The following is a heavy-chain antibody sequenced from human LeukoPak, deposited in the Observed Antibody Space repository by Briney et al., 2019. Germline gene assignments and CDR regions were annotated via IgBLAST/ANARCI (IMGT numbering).Heavy chain of an antibody. J-gene: IGHJ6*04. CDR2: ISGSGGST. CDR1: GFTFSSYA. D-gene: IGHD2-2*01. V-gene: IGHV3-23*01. CDR3: AKGVVPAASTYYYYYYGMDI. Sequence: GGSLRLSCAASGFTFSSYAMSWVRQAPGKGLEWVSAISGSGGSTYYADSVKGRFTISRDNSKNTLYLQMNSLRAEDTAVYYCAKGVVPAASTYYYYYYGMDIWGKGTTVTVSS.